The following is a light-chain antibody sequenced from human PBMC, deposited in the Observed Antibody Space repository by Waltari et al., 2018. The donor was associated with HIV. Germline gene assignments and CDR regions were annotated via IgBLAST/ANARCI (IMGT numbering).Light chain of an antibody. CDR3: QSPDSGTYVV. CDR2: KDR. CDR1: ALPKQY. Sequence: SYELTQPPSVSVSHGQTARITCSGDALPKQYAFWYQQKPGQAPVLVIYKDRERPSGIPERFSGSSSGTTVTLTISGVQAEDEADYYCQSPDSGTYVVFGGGTKLTVL. J-gene: IGLJ2*01. V-gene: IGLV3-25*03.